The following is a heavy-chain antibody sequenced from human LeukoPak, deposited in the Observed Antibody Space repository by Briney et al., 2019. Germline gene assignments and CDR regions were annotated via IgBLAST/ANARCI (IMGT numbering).Heavy chain of an antibody. J-gene: IGHJ5*02. Sequence: ASLKVSCKASGYTFTGYYMHWVRQAPGQGLEWMGQITPNGGGTNYAQKLQGTVTMTRDTSISTAYMKLSRLRSDDTAVDYCARDEWSGYSYGGLSSRFDPWGQGTLVIVSS. D-gene: IGHD5-18*01. CDR3: ARDEWSGYSYGGLSSRFDP. CDR2: ITPNGGGT. V-gene: IGHV1-2*06. CDR1: GYTFTGYY.